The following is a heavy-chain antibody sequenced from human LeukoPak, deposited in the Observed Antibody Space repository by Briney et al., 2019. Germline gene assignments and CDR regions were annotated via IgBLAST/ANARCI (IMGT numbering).Heavy chain of an antibody. D-gene: IGHD3-22*01. CDR3: AREDYYDSSGYPI. CDR2: IYYSGST. Sequence: TSQTLSLTCTVSGGSISSGSYYWSWIRQPAGKGLEWIGYIYYSGSTNYNPSLKSRVTISVDTSKNQFSLKLSSVTAADTAVYYCAREDYYDSSGYPIWGQGTLVTVSS. CDR1: GGSISSGSYY. J-gene: IGHJ4*02. V-gene: IGHV4-61*10.